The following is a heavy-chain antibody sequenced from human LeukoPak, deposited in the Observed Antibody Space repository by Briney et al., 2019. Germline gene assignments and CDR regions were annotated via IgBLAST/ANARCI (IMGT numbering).Heavy chain of an antibody. Sequence: SQTLSLTCTVAGGSISSYYWSWIRQPPGKGLEWVGYIYYSGSTNYNPSLKSRVTISVDTSKNQFSLKLSSVTAADTAVYYRARERWLQFPDYWGQGTLVTVSS. CDR3: ARERWLQFPDY. V-gene: IGHV4-59*12. CDR1: GGSISSYY. D-gene: IGHD5-24*01. J-gene: IGHJ4*02. CDR2: IYYSGST.